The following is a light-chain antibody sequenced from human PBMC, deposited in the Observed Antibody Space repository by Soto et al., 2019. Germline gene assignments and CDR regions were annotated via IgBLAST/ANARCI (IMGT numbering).Light chain of an antibody. Sequence: EIVLTQSPGTLSLSPGERATLSCSASQSVTSTYLAWYQQKPGQAPRLLIYGASNRATGIPDRFTGSGSGTDFTLTISRLEPEDFAVYYCQQYGSSPLTFGGGTKVEIK. CDR3: QQYGSSPLT. CDR1: QSVTSTY. J-gene: IGKJ4*01. CDR2: GAS. V-gene: IGKV3-20*01.